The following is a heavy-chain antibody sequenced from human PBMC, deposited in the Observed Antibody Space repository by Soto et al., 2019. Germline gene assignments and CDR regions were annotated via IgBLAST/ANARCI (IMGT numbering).Heavy chain of an antibody. CDR1: GFTFSSYG. CDR3: ASERGYSYGFDYYYYGMDV. D-gene: IGHD5-18*01. J-gene: IGHJ6*02. Sequence: PGGSLRLSCAASGFTFSSYGMHWVRQAPGKGLEWVAVIWYDGSNKYYADSVKGRFTISRDNSKNTLYLQMNSLRAEDTAVYYCASERGYSYGFDYYYYGMDVWGQGTTVTVSS. V-gene: IGHV3-33*01. CDR2: IWYDGSNK.